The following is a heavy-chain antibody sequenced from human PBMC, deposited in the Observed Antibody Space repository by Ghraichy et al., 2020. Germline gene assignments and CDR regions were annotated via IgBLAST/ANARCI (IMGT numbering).Heavy chain of an antibody. J-gene: IGHJ4*02. Sequence: GGSLRLSCAASGFTFSSYSMNWVRQAPGKGLEWVSSISSSSSYIYYADSVKGRFTISRDNAKNSLYLQMNSLRAEDTAVYYCARDINLCGGDCSDDYWGQGTLVTVSS. CDR3: ARDINLCGGDCSDDY. CDR1: GFTFSSYS. CDR2: ISSSSSYI. D-gene: IGHD2-21*02. V-gene: IGHV3-21*01.